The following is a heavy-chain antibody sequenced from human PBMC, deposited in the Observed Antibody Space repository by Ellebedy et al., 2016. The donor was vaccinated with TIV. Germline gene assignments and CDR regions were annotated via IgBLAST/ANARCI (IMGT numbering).Heavy chain of an antibody. J-gene: IGHJ6*02. CDR2: IDPSGGST. CDR3: ARDRIVEYSSHYENGMDV. D-gene: IGHD1-26*01. V-gene: IGHV1-46*01. CDR1: GYTFTSYY. Sequence: AASVKVSCKASGYTFTSYYMHWVRQAPGQGLEWMGVIDPSGGSTDYAQQFQGRVTMTRDTSTRTVYMELSSLRSDDTAVYYCARDRIVEYSSHYENGMDVWGQGTTVTVSS.